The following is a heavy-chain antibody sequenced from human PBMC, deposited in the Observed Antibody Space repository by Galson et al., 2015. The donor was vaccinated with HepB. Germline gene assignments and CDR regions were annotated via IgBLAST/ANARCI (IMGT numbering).Heavy chain of an antibody. V-gene: IGHV1-18*04. CDR1: GYMFRIYG. CDR3: ARVAFRGAHDY. J-gene: IGHJ4*02. D-gene: IGHD3-10*01. Sequence: SVKVSCKASGYMFRIYGISWVRQAPGQGLEWMGWIRGDNGNTDYAQKFQGRVTMTTDTSTTTAYLELRSLRSDDTALYYCARVAFRGAHDYWGQGTLVTVSS. CDR2: IRGDNGNT.